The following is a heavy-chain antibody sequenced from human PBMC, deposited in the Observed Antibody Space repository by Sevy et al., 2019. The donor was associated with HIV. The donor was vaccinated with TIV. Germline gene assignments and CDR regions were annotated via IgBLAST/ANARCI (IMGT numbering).Heavy chain of an antibody. Sequence: GGSLRLSCAASRFTFSNYYMHWVRQVPGKGLVWVSRIDSDGSNKYYAYSVKGRFTISRDNAKNTLYLQMNSLRVDDTALYYCARGGSVNFDNWGQGTLVTVSS. CDR3: ARGGSVNFDN. V-gene: IGHV3-74*01. J-gene: IGHJ4*02. D-gene: IGHD3-10*01. CDR1: RFTFSNYY. CDR2: IDSDGSNK.